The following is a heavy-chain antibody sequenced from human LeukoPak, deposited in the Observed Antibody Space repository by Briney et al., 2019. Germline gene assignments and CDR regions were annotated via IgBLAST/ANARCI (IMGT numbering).Heavy chain of an antibody. CDR2: IYTSAST. CDR3: ARVDTSGWHYFDD. Sequence: PSETLSLTCTVSGGSISNYYWSWMRQPAGKGLEWIGYIYTSASTNYNPPLRSRVTMSLDTSKNQFSLELNSVTAADTAAYYCARVDTSGWHYFDDWGQGTLVTVSS. V-gene: IGHV4-4*07. J-gene: IGHJ4*02. CDR1: GGSISNYY. D-gene: IGHD6-19*01.